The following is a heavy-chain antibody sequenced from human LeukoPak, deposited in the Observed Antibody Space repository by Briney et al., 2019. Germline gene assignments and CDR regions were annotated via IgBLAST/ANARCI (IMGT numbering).Heavy chain of an antibody. D-gene: IGHD3-10*01. J-gene: IGHJ4*02. CDR1: GASISRYY. CDR3: ARHPELYFFDY. Sequence: MASETLSLTCTVSGASISRYYWSWIRQPPGKGLEWIGYISYSGSTNYNPSLKSRVTISADTSKNQVSLTLSSVTAADTAVYYCARHPELYFFDYWGQGTLVTVS. CDR2: ISYSGST. V-gene: IGHV4-59*08.